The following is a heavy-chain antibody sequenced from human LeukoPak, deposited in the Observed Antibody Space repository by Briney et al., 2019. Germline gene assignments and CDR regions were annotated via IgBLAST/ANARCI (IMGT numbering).Heavy chain of an antibody. CDR2: INPNSGGT. V-gene: IGHV1-2*02. D-gene: IGHD3-9*01. CDR3: ARVPRGDILAGYFDDAFDI. CDR1: GYTFTGYD. J-gene: IGHJ3*02. Sequence: ASVKDSCKASGYTFTGYDMHWVRQAPGQGLEWMGWINPNSGGTNYAQKFQGRVTMTRDTSISTAYMELSRLRSDDTAVYYCARVPRGDILAGYFDDAFDIWGQGTMVTVSS.